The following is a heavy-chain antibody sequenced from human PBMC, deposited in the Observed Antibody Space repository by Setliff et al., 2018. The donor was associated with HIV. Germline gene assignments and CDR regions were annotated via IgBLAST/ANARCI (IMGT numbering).Heavy chain of an antibody. V-gene: IGHV3-23*01. Sequence: PGGSLRLSCAASGFTFATYAMSWVRQAPGKGLEWVSAISGSGGSTYYADSVKGRFTISRDNSKSTLYLRMNSLRDEDTAVYYCAKLDYYDYSGSWARKVAIDFWGRGTMVTVSS. CDR1: GFTFATYA. J-gene: IGHJ3*01. D-gene: IGHD3-22*01. CDR3: AKLDYYDYSGSWARKVAIDF. CDR2: ISGSGGST.